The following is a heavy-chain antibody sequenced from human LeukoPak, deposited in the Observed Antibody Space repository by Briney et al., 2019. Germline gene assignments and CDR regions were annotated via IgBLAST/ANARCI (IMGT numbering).Heavy chain of an antibody. J-gene: IGHJ4*02. V-gene: IGHV3-30*18. CDR2: ISYDGSNK. CDR1: GFTFSSYG. D-gene: IGHD1-7*01. CDR3: ANALTGTTSDY. Sequence: GRSLRLSCAASGFTFSSYGMHWVRQAPGKGLEWVAVISYDGSNKHYADSVKGRFTISRDNSKNTLYLQMNSLRAEDTAVYYCANALTGTTSDYWGQGTLVTVSS.